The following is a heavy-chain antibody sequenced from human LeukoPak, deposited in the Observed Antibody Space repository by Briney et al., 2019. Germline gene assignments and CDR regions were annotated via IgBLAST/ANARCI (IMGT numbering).Heavy chain of an antibody. CDR1: GGSISSSSYY. Sequence: PSETLSLTCTVSGGSISSSSYYWGWIRQPPGKGLEWIGSIYYSGSTYYNPSLKSRVTISVDTSKNQFSLKLSSVTAADTAVYYCARVQQQLEYYYYYYYMDVWGKGTTVTVSS. CDR3: ARVQQQLEYYYYYYYMDV. J-gene: IGHJ6*03. CDR2: IYYSGST. V-gene: IGHV4-39*07. D-gene: IGHD6-13*01.